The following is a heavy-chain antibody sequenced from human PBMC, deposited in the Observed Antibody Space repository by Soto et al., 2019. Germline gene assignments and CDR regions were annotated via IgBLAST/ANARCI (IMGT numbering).Heavy chain of an antibody. D-gene: IGHD1-1*01. J-gene: IGHJ4*02. CDR1: GYTFTSYD. CDR3: ARRAETNGWNGFGADKYYFDF. V-gene: IGHV1-8*01. Sequence: ASVKVSCKASGYTFTSYDIYWVRQAAGQGLEWMGWLNPNTGNSGYAQKFQGRITVTSDTSINTVHMELSSLRSEDTAVYYCARRAETNGWNGFGADKYYFDFWGQGTLVTVSS. CDR2: LNPNTGNS.